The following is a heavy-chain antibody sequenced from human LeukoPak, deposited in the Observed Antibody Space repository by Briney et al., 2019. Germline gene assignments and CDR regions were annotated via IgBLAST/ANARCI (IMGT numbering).Heavy chain of an antibody. CDR2: IYHSGST. V-gene: IGHV4-38-2*01. Sequence: SETLSLTCAVSGYSISSGYYWGWIRQAPGKGLEGIGSIYHSGSTYYNPSLKSRVTISVDTSKNQFSLKLSSVTAADTAVYYCARHGPYYYGSGSPFDYWGQGTLVTVSS. CDR1: GYSISSGYY. J-gene: IGHJ4*02. D-gene: IGHD3-10*01. CDR3: ARHGPYYYGSGSPFDY.